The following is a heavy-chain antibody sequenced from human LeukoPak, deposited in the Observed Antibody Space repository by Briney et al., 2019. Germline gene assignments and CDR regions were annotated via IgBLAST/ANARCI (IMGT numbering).Heavy chain of an antibody. J-gene: IGHJ4*02. CDR3: ARVGIAAAFDY. Sequence: SETLSLTCTVSGYSISSGYYWGWIRRPPGKGLEWIGIIYHSGSTYYNPSLKSRVTISVDPSKNQFSLKLSSVTAADTAVYYCARVGIAAAFDYWGQGTLVTVSS. CDR1: GYSISSGYY. CDR2: IYHSGST. D-gene: IGHD6-13*01. V-gene: IGHV4-38-2*02.